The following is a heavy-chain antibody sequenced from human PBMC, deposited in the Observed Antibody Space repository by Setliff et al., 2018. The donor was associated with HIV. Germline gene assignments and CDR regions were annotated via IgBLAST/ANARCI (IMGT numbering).Heavy chain of an antibody. Sequence: SETLSLTCTVSGGSIDSTSYYWGWIRQPPGKGLEWIGSGYHSGTTYYNPSLKSRVTISVDMSNNQFSLKVTSVTAADTAVYYCMRGRSITIFGVAYFDFWGQGTHVTVSS. D-gene: IGHD3-3*01. CDR3: MRGRSITIFGVAYFDF. V-gene: IGHV4-39*07. CDR2: GYHSGTT. J-gene: IGHJ4*02. CDR1: GGSIDSTSYY.